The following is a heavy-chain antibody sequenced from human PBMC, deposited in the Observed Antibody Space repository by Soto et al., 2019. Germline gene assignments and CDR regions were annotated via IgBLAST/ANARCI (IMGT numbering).Heavy chain of an antibody. D-gene: IGHD3-10*01. Sequence: TLSLTCTVSGDSISRNGYFWTWIRQHPGMGLEWIGYIYYSGSSYYNPYLKSRVIISVDTSKNHFSLNLTAVTAADTAVYYCARGTMLRGPGYYYAMDVWGQGTTVTVSS. CDR2: IYYSGSS. CDR1: GDSISRNGYF. CDR3: ARGTMLRGPGYYYAMDV. J-gene: IGHJ6*02. V-gene: IGHV4-31*03.